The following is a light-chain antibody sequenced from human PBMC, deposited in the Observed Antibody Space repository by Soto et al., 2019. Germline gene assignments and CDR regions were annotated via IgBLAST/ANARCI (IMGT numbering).Light chain of an antibody. CDR1: QSISSW. CDR3: QQYNTYWT. Sequence: DIQMTQSPSTLSASVGDRVTITCRASQSISSWLAWYQQKPGKAPKLLIYKASILESGIPSRLSGSGSGTEFTLTISSLQPDDFATYYGQQYNTYWTFGQGTKVEIK. CDR2: KAS. J-gene: IGKJ1*01. V-gene: IGKV1-5*03.